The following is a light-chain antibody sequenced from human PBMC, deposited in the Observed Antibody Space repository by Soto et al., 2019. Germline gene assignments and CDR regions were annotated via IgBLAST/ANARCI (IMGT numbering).Light chain of an antibody. Sequence: DINYPHPPPLLSASVDNRATITCLASQGISQYVAWYQQKPGKAPKLLIYAATVLQGGVPSRFSGTGSATEFILTISSLQPEDFATYYCQQVNSYPLTFGGGTMV. CDR3: QQVNSYPLT. J-gene: IGKJ4*01. CDR1: QGISQY. V-gene: IGKV1-9*01. CDR2: AAT.